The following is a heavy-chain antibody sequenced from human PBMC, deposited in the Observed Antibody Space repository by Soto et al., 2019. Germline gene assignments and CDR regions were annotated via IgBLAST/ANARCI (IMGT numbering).Heavy chain of an antibody. CDR1: GFTFSNYW. CDR2: IRGDGSMT. CDR3: RKEGLAADFDS. D-gene: IGHD6-13*01. Sequence: EVHLVESGGGLVQPGGSLRLSCAASGFTFSNYWMHWVRQAPGKGLVWVSRIRGDGSMTNYADSVKGRFTISRDNAKTTLHVQINSLRAEDTAVYYGRKEGLAADFDSWGQGTLVSVSS. J-gene: IGHJ4*02. V-gene: IGHV3-74*01.